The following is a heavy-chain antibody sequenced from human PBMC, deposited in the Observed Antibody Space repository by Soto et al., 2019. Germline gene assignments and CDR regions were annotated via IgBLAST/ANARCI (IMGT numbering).Heavy chain of an antibody. J-gene: IGHJ3*02. D-gene: IGHD3-22*01. CDR2: IYPGDSDT. CDR3: ASLYYYDSSGYYIDAFDI. CDR1: GYSFTSYW. Sequence: GESLKISCKGSGYSFTSYWIGWVRQMPGKGLEWMGIIYPGDSDTRYSPSFQGQVTISADKSISTAYLQWSSLKASDTAMYYCASLYYYDSSGYYIDAFDIWGQGTMVTVSS. V-gene: IGHV5-51*01.